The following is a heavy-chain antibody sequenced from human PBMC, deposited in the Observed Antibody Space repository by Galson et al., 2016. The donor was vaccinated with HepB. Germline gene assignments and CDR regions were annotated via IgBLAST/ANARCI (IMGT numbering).Heavy chain of an antibody. CDR3: AKSNCSSTSCVPDY. Sequence: SLRLSCAASGFTFGHYAMHWVRQAPGKGLEWVSGISWNSDSIGYADSVKGRFTISREHAKNSLYQQMNSLRAEDTAWYYCAKSNCSSTSCVPDYWGQGTLVTVSS. CDR2: ISWNSDSI. J-gene: IGHJ4*02. D-gene: IGHD2-2*01. V-gene: IGHV3-9*01. CDR1: GFTFGHYA.